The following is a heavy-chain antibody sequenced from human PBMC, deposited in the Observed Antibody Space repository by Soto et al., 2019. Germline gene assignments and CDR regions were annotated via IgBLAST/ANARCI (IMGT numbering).Heavy chain of an antibody. CDR2: IYPGDSDT. V-gene: IGHV5-51*01. CDR3: ARIEPMASSWYYLGTSSRPRDYYYGMDV. J-gene: IGHJ6*02. Sequence: GESLKISCKGSGYSFTSYWIGWVRQMPGKGLEWMGIIYPGDSDTRYSPSFQGQVTISADKSISTAYLQWSSLKASDTAMYDWARIEPMASSWYYLGTSSRPRDYYYGMDVWGQGTTVTVSS. D-gene: IGHD6-13*01. CDR1: GYSFTSYW.